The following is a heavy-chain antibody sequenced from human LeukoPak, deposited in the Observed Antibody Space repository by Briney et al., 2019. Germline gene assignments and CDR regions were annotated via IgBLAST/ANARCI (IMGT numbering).Heavy chain of an antibody. CDR3: AGDPWVGSTWYYYVNV. Sequence: GGSLRISCKACGVSLYDYAVTWIRQAPGGRLEYIAYITRSSQAINYAASVRGRFTVSRDNDRNSLYLDMSGVRDEDTAVYYCAGDPWVGSTWYYYVNVWGEGTRVTVSS. V-gene: IGHV3-11*06. CDR1: GVSLYDYA. D-gene: IGHD6-13*01. J-gene: IGHJ6*03. CDR2: ITRSSQAI.